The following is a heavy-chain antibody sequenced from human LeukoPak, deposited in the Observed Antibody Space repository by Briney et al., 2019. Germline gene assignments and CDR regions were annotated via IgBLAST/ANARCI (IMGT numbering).Heavy chain of an antibody. J-gene: IGHJ4*02. V-gene: IGHV4-4*07. D-gene: IGHD3-10*01. CDR1: GGSISSYS. Sequence: SETLSLTCTVSGGSISSYSWSWVRQPAGKGLEWIGRIYTSGSTNYNPSLKSRVTMSVDTSKNQFSLKLSSVTAADTAVYYCARSSYRPSLVYYFDYWGQGTLVTVSS. CDR2: IYTSGST. CDR3: ARSSYRPSLVYYFDY.